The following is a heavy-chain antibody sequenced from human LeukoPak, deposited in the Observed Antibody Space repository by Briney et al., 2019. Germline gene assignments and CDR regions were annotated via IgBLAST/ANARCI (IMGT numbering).Heavy chain of an antibody. Sequence: GGSLRLSCAASGFTFSDYYMSWIRQAPGKGLEWVSYISSGGSTIYYADSVKGRFTISRDNAKNSLYLQMNSLRAEDTAVYYCARTHSYSALGSPWGAWGQGTLVTVSS. J-gene: IGHJ5*02. D-gene: IGHD3-10*01. CDR1: GFTFSDYY. CDR2: ISSGGSTI. V-gene: IGHV3-11*04. CDR3: ARTHSYSALGSPWGA.